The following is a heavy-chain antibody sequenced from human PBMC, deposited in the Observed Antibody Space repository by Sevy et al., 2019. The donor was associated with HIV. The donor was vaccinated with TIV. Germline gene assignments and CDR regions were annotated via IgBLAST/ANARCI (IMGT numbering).Heavy chain of an antibody. CDR3: ARGGAIAAAGTLDY. V-gene: IGHV3-30-3*01. J-gene: IGHJ4*02. CDR1: GFTFNTYA. CDR2: ISYDGGSK. Sequence: GGSLRLSCAASGFTFNTYAMHWVRQAPGKGLEWVAVISYDGGSKYYADSVKGRFTISRDNSKNTLYLQMISLRPEDSAIYYCARGGAIAAAGTLDYWGQGTLVTVSS. D-gene: IGHD6-13*01.